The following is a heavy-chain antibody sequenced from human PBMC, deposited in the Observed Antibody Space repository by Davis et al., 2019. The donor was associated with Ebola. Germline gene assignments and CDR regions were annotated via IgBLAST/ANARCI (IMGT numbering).Heavy chain of an antibody. V-gene: IGHV3-30-3*01. CDR2: ISYDGGSK. CDR1: GFSFSDCA. CDR3: ARDLIYGDYANVAMDV. Sequence: GGPLRPPCAASGFSFSDCAMHWVRQAPGKGLEWVAIISYDGGSKFYADSVKGRFTISRDNSKNTLYLQMNSLRAEDTATYYCARDLIYGDYANVAMDVWGKGTTVTVSS. J-gene: IGHJ6*03. D-gene: IGHD4-17*01.